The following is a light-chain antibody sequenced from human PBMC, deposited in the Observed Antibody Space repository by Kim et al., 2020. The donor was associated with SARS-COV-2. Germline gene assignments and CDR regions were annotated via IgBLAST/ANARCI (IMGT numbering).Light chain of an antibody. CDR1: SGSIASTY. J-gene: IGLJ3*02. V-gene: IGLV6-57*01. Sequence: GKTVTISCTRSSGSIASTYVQWYQQRPGSSPTTVIYEDNQRPSGVPDRFSGSIDSSSNSASLTISGLKTEDEADYYCQSYDSSLWVFGGGTQLTVL. CDR3: QSYDSSLWV. CDR2: EDN.